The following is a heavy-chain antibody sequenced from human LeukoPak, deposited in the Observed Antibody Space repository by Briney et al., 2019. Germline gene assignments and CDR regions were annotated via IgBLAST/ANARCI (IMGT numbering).Heavy chain of an antibody. D-gene: IGHD2-15*01. CDR3: ARVYCSGGSCYSELDY. J-gene: IGHJ4*02. V-gene: IGHV3-23*01. Sequence: GGTLRLSCAASGFTFSIYGMSSVRQAPGKGLEWVSLIHKRDGRTYYADSVNGRFTISRDNSNNTLYLQMHGLRAEDTAVYYCARVYCSGGSCYSELDYWGQGTLVTVSS. CDR1: GFTFSIYG. CDR2: IHKRDGRT.